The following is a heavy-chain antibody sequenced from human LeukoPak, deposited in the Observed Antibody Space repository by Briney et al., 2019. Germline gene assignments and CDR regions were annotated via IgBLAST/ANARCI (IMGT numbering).Heavy chain of an antibody. D-gene: IGHD3-22*01. V-gene: IGHV4-4*07. CDR1: GGSINNYY. CDR2: IYTTGST. CDR3: VRASYYYDTSGSPRGWFDP. J-gene: IGHJ5*02. Sequence: PSETLSLTCTVSGGSINNYYWSWIRQPAGKGLEWIGRIYTTGSTNYNPSLKSRITMSVDTSKNQFSLKLSSVTAADTAVYYCVRASYYYDTSGSPRGWFDPWGQGTLVTVSS.